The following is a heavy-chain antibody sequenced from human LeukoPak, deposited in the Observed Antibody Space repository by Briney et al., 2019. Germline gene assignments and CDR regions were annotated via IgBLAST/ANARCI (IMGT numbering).Heavy chain of an antibody. CDR1: GYSISTGYY. J-gene: IGHJ4*02. CDR2: IYASGSK. D-gene: IGHD6-13*01. Sequence: SETLSLTCAVSGYSISTGYYWAWIRQSPGRGLEWIGSIYASGSKYYNPSLKSRITISVDTSKNRFSLKLGSVTAADTAVYYCARLKGSWSIDYWGQGTLVTVSS. V-gene: IGHV4-38-2*01. CDR3: ARLKGSWSIDY.